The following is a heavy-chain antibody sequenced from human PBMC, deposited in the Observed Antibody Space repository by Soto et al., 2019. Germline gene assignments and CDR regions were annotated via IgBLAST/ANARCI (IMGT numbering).Heavy chain of an antibody. CDR3: VKDRGRGSPVSGGMDV. D-gene: IGHD3-10*01. CDR1: GFTFSNYS. J-gene: IGHJ6*02. V-gene: IGHV3-21*02. CDR2: ISSRSNHI. Sequence: EVQLVESGGGLVKPGGSLRLSCAASGFTFSNYSLNWVRQAPGKGLEWVSVISSRSNHIYYADSVRGRFTISRDNAKNSLYLQMNSLTAEDTAVYYCVKDRGRGSPVSGGMDVWGQGTTVTVSS.